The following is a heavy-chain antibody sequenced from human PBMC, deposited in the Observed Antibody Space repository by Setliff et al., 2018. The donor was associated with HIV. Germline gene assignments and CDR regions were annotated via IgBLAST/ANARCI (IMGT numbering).Heavy chain of an antibody. CDR1: GGTFSSYP. CDR3: ARGRNYDSSGYGDYYYYMDV. J-gene: IGHJ6*03. Sequence: SVKVSCKASGGTFSSYPISWVRQAPGQGLAWMGGIIPIFGTANYAQKFQGRVPVTADESTRTAYMQLSRLRSDDTAVYYCARGRNYDSSGYGDYYYYMDVWGKGTTVTVSS. V-gene: IGHV1-69*13. D-gene: IGHD3-22*01. CDR2: IIPIFGTA.